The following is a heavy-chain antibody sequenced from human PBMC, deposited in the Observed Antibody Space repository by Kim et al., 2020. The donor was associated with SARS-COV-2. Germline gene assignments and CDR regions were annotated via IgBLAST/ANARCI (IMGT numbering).Heavy chain of an antibody. Sequence: SETLSLTCTVSGGSISSYYSSWIRQPPGKGLDWIGYIYYSGSTNYNPSLKSRVTISVDTSKNQFSLKLSSVTAADTAVYYCARDHREWLQYTANWYFD. J-gene: IGHJ2*01. CDR3: ARDHREWLQYTANWYFD. CDR2: IYYSGST. CDR1: GGSISSYY. D-gene: IGHD3-3*01. V-gene: IGHV4-59*01.